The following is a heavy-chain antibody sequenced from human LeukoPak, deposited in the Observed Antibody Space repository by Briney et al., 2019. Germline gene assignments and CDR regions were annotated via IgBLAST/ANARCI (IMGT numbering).Heavy chain of an antibody. D-gene: IGHD6-19*01. V-gene: IGHV3-21*01. CDR3: ARNRGSGWPAYDY. Sequence: GGSLRLSCAASGFTFSSYSMNWARQAPGKGLEWVSSISSSSSYIYYADSVKGRFTISRDNAKNSLYLQMNSLRAEDTAVYYCARNRGSGWPAYDYWGQGTLVTVSS. J-gene: IGHJ4*02. CDR2: ISSSSSYI. CDR1: GFTFSSYS.